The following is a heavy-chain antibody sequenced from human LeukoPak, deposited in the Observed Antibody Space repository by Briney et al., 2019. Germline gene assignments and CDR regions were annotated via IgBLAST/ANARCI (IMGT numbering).Heavy chain of an antibody. Sequence: GGSLRLSCAASGFTVSSNYMGWVRQAPGKGLEWVSVIYSGGSTYYADSVKGRFTISRDNSKNTLYLQMNSLRAEDTAVYYCATYSGYAGWFDPWGQGTLVTVSS. CDR3: ATYSGYAGWFDP. CDR2: IYSGGST. CDR1: GFTVSSNY. J-gene: IGHJ5*02. V-gene: IGHV3-66*02. D-gene: IGHD5-12*01.